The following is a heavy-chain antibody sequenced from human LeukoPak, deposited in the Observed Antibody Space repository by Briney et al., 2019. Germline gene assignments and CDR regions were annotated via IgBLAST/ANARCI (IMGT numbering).Heavy chain of an antibody. J-gene: IGHJ4*02. Sequence: GASVKVSCKASGGTFSSYAISWVRQAPGQGLEWMGWINPNSGGTNYAQKFQGRVTMTRDTSISTAYMELSRLRSDDTAVYYCARDGTYYYDSSGYLPDIWGQGTLVTVSS. CDR3: ARDGTYYYDSSGYLPDI. CDR2: INPNSGGT. V-gene: IGHV1-2*02. D-gene: IGHD3-22*01. CDR1: GGTFSSYA.